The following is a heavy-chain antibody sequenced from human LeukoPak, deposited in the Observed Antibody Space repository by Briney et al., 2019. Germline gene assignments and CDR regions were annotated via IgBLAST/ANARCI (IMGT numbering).Heavy chain of an antibody. D-gene: IGHD6-19*01. V-gene: IGHV1-24*01. Sequence: ASVKVSCTVSGSSLSELSLYWVRQAPGKGLEWMGGFDVIDSETFYAQKFQGRVTMTTDTSTSTAYMELRSLRSDDTAVYYCARAAVAGTYQPGNPNYQPRDFDYWGQGTLVTVSS. CDR3: ARAAVAGTYQPGNPNYQPRDFDY. CDR1: GSSLSELS. J-gene: IGHJ4*02. CDR2: FDVIDSET.